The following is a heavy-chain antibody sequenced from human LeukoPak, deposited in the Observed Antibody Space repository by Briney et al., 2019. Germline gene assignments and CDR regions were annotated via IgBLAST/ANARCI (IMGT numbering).Heavy chain of an antibody. CDR1: GFTFSSYA. Sequence: GGSLRLSCAASGFTFSSYAMSWVRQAPGKGLEWVAVISYDGSNKYYADSVKGRFTISRDNSKNTLYLQMNSLRAEDTAVYYCAKDKTSFSDYVWGSYRSEWGLWGQGTLVTVSS. D-gene: IGHD3-16*02. CDR3: AKDKTSFSDYVWGSYRSEWGL. CDR2: ISYDGSNK. J-gene: IGHJ1*01. V-gene: IGHV3-30*18.